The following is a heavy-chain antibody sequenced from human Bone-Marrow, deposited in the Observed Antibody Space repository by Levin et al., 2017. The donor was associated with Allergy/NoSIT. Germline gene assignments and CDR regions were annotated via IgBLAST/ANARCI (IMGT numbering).Heavy chain of an antibody. CDR1: GFTFKEYW. D-gene: IGHD1/OR15-1a*01. Sequence: GESLKISCSASGFTFKEYWMHWVRQAPGKGLVWVARVNSDGTSTDYADSVKGRFATSRDNAKNTVQLDMNSLTVDDTAVYYCARGPLRSGWNNLLDPWGQGSLVTVSS. V-gene: IGHV3-74*01. J-gene: IGHJ5*02. CDR3: ARGPLRSGWNNLLDP. CDR2: VNSDGTST.